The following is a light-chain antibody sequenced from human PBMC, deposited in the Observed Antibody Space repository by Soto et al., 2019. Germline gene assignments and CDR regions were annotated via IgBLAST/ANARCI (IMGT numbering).Light chain of an antibody. CDR2: EVS. CDR1: SSDVGGYNY. Sequence: QSVLTQPASVSGSPGQSITISCTGTSSDVGGYNYVSWYQQHPGKAPKLMIYEVSNRPSGVSNRFSGSKSGNTASLTSSGLQVEEEADYYCSSYASSRSSSTLVVFGGGTKLTV. CDR3: SSYASSRSSSTLVV. V-gene: IGLV2-14*01. J-gene: IGLJ2*01.